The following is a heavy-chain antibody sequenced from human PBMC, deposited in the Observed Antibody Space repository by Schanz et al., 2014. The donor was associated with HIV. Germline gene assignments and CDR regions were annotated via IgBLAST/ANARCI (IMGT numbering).Heavy chain of an antibody. CDR1: GFSLSGYG. J-gene: IGHJ6*02. CDR2: ISSSDTLL. Sequence: EVQLVESGGGLVKPGGSLRLSCAASGFSLSGYGMNWVRQAPGKGLEWVSSISSSDTLLYYADSVKGRFTISRDNANNSLSLQMKSLRAEDTAVYFCAKDSRLEWLNPYNYYGMDVWGQGTTVTVS. CDR3: AKDSRLEWLNPYNYYGMDV. V-gene: IGHV3-21*02. D-gene: IGHD3-3*01.